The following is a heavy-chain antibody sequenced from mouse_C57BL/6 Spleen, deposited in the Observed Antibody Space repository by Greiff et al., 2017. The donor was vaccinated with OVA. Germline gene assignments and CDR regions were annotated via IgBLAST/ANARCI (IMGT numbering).Heavy chain of an antibody. D-gene: IGHD2-2*01. J-gene: IGHJ2*01. Sequence: VQLQQSGAELARPGASVKLSCKASGYTFTSYGISWVKQRTGQGLEWIGEIYPRSGNTYYNEKFKGKATLTADKSSSTAYMELRSLTSEDSAVYFCAISIYYGYDGGDFDYWGQGTTLTVSS. CDR3: AISIYYGYDGGDFDY. V-gene: IGHV1-81*01. CDR2: IYPRSGNT. CDR1: GYTFTSYG.